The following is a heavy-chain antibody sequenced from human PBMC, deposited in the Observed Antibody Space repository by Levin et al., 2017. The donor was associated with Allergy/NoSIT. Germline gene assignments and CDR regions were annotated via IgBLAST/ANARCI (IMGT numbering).Heavy chain of an antibody. J-gene: IGHJ5*02. D-gene: IGHD6-19*01. V-gene: IGHV3-30-3*01. CDR2: ISYDGSNK. CDR1: GFTFSSYA. Sequence: QSGGSLRLSCAASGFTFSSYAMHWVRQAPGKGLEWVALISYDGSNKFCADSVKGRFTISRDNSKNTLFLQMNSLRAEDTAVYYCARDSCSGCPIGRGNWFDPWGQGTLVTVSS. CDR3: ARDSCSGCPIGRGNWFDP.